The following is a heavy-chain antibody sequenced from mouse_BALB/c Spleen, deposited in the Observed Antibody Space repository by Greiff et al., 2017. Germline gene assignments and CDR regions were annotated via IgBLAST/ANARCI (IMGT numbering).Heavy chain of an antibody. D-gene: IGHD2-1*01. Sequence: VQLKQSGPELVKPGASVKISCKASGYTFTDYNMHWVKQSHGKSLEWIGNIDPYYGGTSYNQKFKGKATLTVDKSSSTAYMQLKSLTSEDSAVYYCARRDYGRGDWFAYWGQGTLVTVSA. CDR2: IDPYYGGT. CDR3: ARRDYGRGDWFAY. CDR1: GYTFTDYN. J-gene: IGHJ3*01. V-gene: IGHV1S29*02.